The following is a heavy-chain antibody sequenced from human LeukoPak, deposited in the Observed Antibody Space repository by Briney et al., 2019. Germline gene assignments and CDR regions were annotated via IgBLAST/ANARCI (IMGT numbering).Heavy chain of an antibody. V-gene: IGHV1-46*01. CDR1: GYTFTSHY. CDR3: ARDKEDYYDSSGYSFDY. D-gene: IGHD3-22*01. Sequence: GASVKVSCKASGYTFTSHYMHWVRQAPGQGLEWMGIINPSGGSTSYAQKFQGRVTMTRDTSTSTVYMELSSLRSEDTAVYYCARDKEDYYDSSGYSFDYWGQGTLVTVSS. J-gene: IGHJ4*02. CDR2: INPSGGST.